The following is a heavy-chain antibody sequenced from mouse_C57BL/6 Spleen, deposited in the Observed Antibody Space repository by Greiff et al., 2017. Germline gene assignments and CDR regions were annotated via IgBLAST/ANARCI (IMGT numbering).Heavy chain of an antibody. J-gene: IGHJ3*01. CDR2: IHPNSGST. D-gene: IGHD1-1*01. V-gene: IGHV1-64*01. CDR1: GYTFTSYW. Sequence: QVQLQQPGAELVKPGASVKLSCKASGYTFTSYWMHWVKQRPGQGLEWIGMIHPNSGSTNYNEKFKSKATLTVDKSSSTAYMQLSSLTSEDSAVYYCARDDGSSFPPWFAYWGQGTLVTVSA. CDR3: ARDDGSSFPPWFAY.